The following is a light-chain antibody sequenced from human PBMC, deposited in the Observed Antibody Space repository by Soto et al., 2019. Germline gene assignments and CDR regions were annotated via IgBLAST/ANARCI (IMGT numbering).Light chain of an antibody. CDR1: QSVSSSH. CDR3: QQYGSSPRT. V-gene: IGKV3-20*01. Sequence: EIVLTQSPGTLSLSPGERGTLSCRASQSVSSSHLAWYQQKPGQAPRLLIYGASSRATGIPDRFSGSGSGTDFTLTISRLEPEDFAVYYCQQYGSSPRTFGQGTKVDIK. J-gene: IGKJ1*01. CDR2: GAS.